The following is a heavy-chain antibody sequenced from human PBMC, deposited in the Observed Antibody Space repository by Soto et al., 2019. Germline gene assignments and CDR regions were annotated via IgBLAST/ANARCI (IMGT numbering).Heavy chain of an antibody. V-gene: IGHV4-61*01. CDR1: CGSVSSDTHY. J-gene: IGHJ6*02. D-gene: IGHD2-2*01. CDR3: ARFVRSCSGTTSAALVDV. CDR2: IYSSGSN. Sequence: LSLTCTVSCGSVSSDTHYRSWIRPPPGKRLEWIGFIYSSGSNNYNPSLKSRVTMSVDTSKNQFSLKLRSVIVADTAVYYCARFVRSCSGTTSAALVDVWGPGTTVTVYS.